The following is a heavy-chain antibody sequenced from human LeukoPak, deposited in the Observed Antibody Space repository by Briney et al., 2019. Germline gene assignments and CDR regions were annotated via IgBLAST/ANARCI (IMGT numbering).Heavy chain of an antibody. Sequence: SETLSLTCIVSGGSMNNYYWSWIRQPPGKGLECIAYIHYTGITNYNPFLKSRVTISLDTSKNQFSLNLNSVTAADTAFYYCARILEGSGAAFDIWGPGTMVTVSS. D-gene: IGHD1-26*01. CDR3: ARILEGSGAAFDI. J-gene: IGHJ3*02. CDR1: GGSMNNYY. V-gene: IGHV4-59*01. CDR2: IHYTGIT.